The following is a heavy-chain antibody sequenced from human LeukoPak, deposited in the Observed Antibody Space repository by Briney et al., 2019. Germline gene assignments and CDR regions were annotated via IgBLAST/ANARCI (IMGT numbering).Heavy chain of an antibody. CDR3: ARQIASAGTAGFDF. V-gene: IGHV4-4*07. J-gene: IGHJ4*02. D-gene: IGHD6-13*01. CDR1: GGSISSYY. CDR2: IYSTGST. Sequence: SETLSLTCTVSGGSISSYYWSWIRQPAGKGLEWIGRIYSTGSTNYNPSLKSRVTMSVDTSKNQFSLRLRSVTAADTAVYYYARQIASAGTAGFDFWGQGALVTVSS.